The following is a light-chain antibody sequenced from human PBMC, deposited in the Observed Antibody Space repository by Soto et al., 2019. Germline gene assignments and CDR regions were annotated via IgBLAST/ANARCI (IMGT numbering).Light chain of an antibody. CDR3: QVWDSTSDHPYV. CDR1: NIGGKH. V-gene: IGLV3-21*02. J-gene: IGLJ1*01. Sequence: SYELTQPPSVSVAPGQTAIITCGGNNIGGKHVHWYQQKPGQAPILVIYDDSDRPSGIPERFSGSNSGNTASLTITRVGAGDEADYYCQVWDSTSDHPYVFATGTKVTVL. CDR2: DDS.